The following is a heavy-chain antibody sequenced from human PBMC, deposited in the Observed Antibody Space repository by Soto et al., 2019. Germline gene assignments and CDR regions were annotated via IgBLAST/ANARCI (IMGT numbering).Heavy chain of an antibody. CDR3: QLGHEKAKSGPAVYGVLKEV. V-gene: IGHV1-3*01. Sequence: QVQLVQSGAEVKKPGASVKVSCKASGYTFTSYAMHWVRQAPGQRLEWMGWINAGNGNTKYSQKFQGRVTITRDTDQSTNYLELSSLKEDVKTQYERQLGHEKAKSGPAVYGVLKEVWGKG. CDR2: INAGNGNT. J-gene: IGHJ6*03. CDR1: GYTFTSYA. D-gene: IGHD6-13*01.